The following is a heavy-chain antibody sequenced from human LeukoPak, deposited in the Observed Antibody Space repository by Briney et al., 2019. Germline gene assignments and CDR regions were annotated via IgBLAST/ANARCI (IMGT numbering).Heavy chain of an antibody. D-gene: IGHD2-15*01. V-gene: IGHV1-46*01. J-gene: IGHJ4*02. CDR2: ISYSSGST. CDR1: GYSFTSYY. CDR3: ARVFCSGGSCYHTPYLDS. Sequence: ASVKVSCKASGYSFTSYYMHWVRQAPGQGLEWMGIISYSSGSTTYAQKFQGRVSMTRDTSTSTVYMELSSLRSEATAVYYCARVFCSGGSCYHTPYLDSWGQGTPVTVSS.